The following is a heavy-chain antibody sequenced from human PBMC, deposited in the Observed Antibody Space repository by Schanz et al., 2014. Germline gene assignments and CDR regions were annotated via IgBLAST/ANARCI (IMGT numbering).Heavy chain of an antibody. D-gene: IGHD3-16*01. CDR1: GGSISSGESY. CDR2: VYFSGTT. CDR3: ARHGGYYDVLNSFDI. J-gene: IGHJ5*02. V-gene: IGHV4-39*01. Sequence: QLQLQESGPGLVKPSETLSLTCTVSGGSISSGESYWGWIRQSPEEGRKYSGVVYFSGTTAYSPSPKGRVTISVDTSKNQFSLMLTSVTAADTAVYFCARHGGYYDVLNSFDIWGQGTLVTVSS.